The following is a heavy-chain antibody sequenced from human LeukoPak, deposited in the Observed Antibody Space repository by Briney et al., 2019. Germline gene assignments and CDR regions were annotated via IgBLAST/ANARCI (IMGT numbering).Heavy chain of an antibody. J-gene: IGHJ6*03. D-gene: IGHD2-8*01. CDR1: GFTFSSYA. V-gene: IGHV3-23*01. CDR3: AKARRVLCMDV. CDR2: ISGSGGST. Sequence: GGSLRLSCAASGFTFSSYAMSWVRRAPGKGLEWVSAISGSGGSTYYANSVKGRFTIYRDNSKNTLYLQMSSLRAEDTAVYYCAKARRVLCMDVWGKGTTVTVSS.